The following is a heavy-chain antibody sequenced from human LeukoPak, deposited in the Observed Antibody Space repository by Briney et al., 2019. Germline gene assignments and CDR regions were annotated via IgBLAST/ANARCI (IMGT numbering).Heavy chain of an antibody. CDR3: ARANFLYCSSSTCLSDY. J-gene: IGHJ4*02. D-gene: IGHD2-2*01. CDR2: INPNDGDT. Sequence: GASVKVSCKASGYTFTDYYMHWVRQAPGQGFEWTGRINPNDGDTNYAQKFQGRVTVTRDTSISTAHMEVSRLRSDDTAVYYCARANFLYCSSSTCLSDYWGQGTLVTVSS. V-gene: IGHV1-2*06. CDR1: GYTFTDYY.